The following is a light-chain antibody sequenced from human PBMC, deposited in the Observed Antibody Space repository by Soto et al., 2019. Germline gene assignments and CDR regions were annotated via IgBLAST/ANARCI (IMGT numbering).Light chain of an antibody. CDR3: QQLTDWPPQWT. Sequence: EVVLTQSPDTLSLPPEERASLSCRASQSISSYLAWYQQKPGQAPRLLIYDASSRATGIPARFSGSGSGTDFTLTISSLEPEDFAVYYCQQLTDWPPQWTFGQGTKV. CDR1: QSISSY. CDR2: DAS. V-gene: IGKV3-11*01. J-gene: IGKJ1*01.